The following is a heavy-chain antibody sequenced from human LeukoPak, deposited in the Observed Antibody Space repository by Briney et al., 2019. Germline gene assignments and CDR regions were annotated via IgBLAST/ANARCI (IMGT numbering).Heavy chain of an antibody. CDR2: LSYDGSNK. CDR3: ARSAGTYYDFWSGYYY. J-gene: IGHJ4*02. Sequence: GGSLRLSCAASGFTFSSYAMHWVRQAPGKGLRWGAVLSYDGSNKYYADSVKGRFTISRDNSKNTLYLQMNSLRAEDTAVYYCARSAGTYYDFWSGYYYWGQGTLVTVSS. D-gene: IGHD3-3*01. CDR1: GFTFSSYA. V-gene: IGHV3-30-3*01.